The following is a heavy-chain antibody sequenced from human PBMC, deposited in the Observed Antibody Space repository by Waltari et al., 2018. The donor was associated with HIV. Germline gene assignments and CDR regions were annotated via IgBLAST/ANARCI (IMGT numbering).Heavy chain of an antibody. Sequence: QVQLVQSGAEVKKPGASVKVACKASGYTVPSYDINWVRQATGQGLEWMGWMNPDSGNSGHPHKFQGRVTMTRDTSTSTAYMELSGLSSEDTAVYYCAKSGSGVTHFDYWGQGTLVSVSS. CDR3: AKSGSGVTHFDY. V-gene: IGHV1-8*01. D-gene: IGHD1-26*01. CDR2: MNPDSGNS. CDR1: GYTVPSYD. J-gene: IGHJ4*02.